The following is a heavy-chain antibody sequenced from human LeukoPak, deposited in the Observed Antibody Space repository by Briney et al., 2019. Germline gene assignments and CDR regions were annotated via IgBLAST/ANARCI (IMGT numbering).Heavy chain of an antibody. J-gene: IGHJ5*02. V-gene: IGHV4-4*02. CDR2: IYHSGST. D-gene: IGHD6-13*01. CDR1: GGSISSYNW. CDR3: ATTAAAGTRLAWFDP. Sequence: SGTLSLTCVVSGGSISSYNWWSWVRQPPGKGLEWIGEIYHSGSTNYNPSLKSRVTISLDKSKNQFSLKLSSVTAADTAVYYCATTAAAGTRLAWFDPWGQGTLVTVSS.